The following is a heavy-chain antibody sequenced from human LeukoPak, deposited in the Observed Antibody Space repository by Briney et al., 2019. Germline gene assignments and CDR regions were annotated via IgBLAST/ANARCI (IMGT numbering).Heavy chain of an antibody. CDR2: VYYSGST. V-gene: IGHV4-59*08. J-gene: IGHJ3*02. CDR3: ARHWLTDPFDI. D-gene: IGHD6-19*01. Sequence: SETLSLTCTASGGSISSYYWSWIRQPPGKGLEWIGYVYYSGSTNYNPSLKSRVTMSVDTSKNQFSLKLSSVTAADTAVYYCARHWLTDPFDIWGQGTMVTVSS. CDR1: GGSISSYY.